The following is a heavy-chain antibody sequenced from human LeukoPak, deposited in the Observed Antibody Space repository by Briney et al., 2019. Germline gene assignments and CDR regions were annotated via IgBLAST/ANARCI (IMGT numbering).Heavy chain of an antibody. Sequence: GGSLRLSCAASGFTFSSYSMNWVRQAPGKGLERISYISSSSSTIYYADSVKGRFTISRDNAKNSLYLQMNSLRAEDTAVYYCARGELRYFDWFHFDYWGQGTLVTVSS. J-gene: IGHJ4*02. D-gene: IGHD3-9*01. CDR3: ARGELRYFDWFHFDY. CDR2: ISSSSSTI. CDR1: GFTFSSYS. V-gene: IGHV3-48*01.